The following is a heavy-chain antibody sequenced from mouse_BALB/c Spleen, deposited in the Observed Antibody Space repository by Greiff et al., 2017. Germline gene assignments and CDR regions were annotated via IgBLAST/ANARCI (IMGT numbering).Heavy chain of an antibody. CDR1: GFTFSSYA. V-gene: IGHV5-6-5*01. J-gene: IGHJ3*01. CDR3: ARPYDYDVVAY. CDR2: ISSGGST. Sequence: EVMLVESGGGLVKPGGSLKLSCAASGFTFSSYAMSWVRQTPEKRLEWVASISSGGSTYYPDSVKGRFTISRDNARNILYLQMSSLRSEDTAMYYCARPYDYDVVAYWGQGTLVTVSA. D-gene: IGHD2-4*01.